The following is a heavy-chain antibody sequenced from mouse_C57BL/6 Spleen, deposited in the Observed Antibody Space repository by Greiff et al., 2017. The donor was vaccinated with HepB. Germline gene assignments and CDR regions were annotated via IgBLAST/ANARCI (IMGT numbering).Heavy chain of an antibody. CDR1: GYAFTNYL. V-gene: IGHV1-54*01. J-gene: IGHJ1*03. Sequence: VQLQQSGAELVRPGTSVKVSCKASGYAFTNYLIEWVKQRPGQGLEWIGVINPGSGGTNYNEKFKGKATMTADKSSSTAYMQLSSLTSEDSAVYYCGRGRFSAGYFDDWGKGTTVTVSS. CDR3: GRGRFSAGYFDD. CDR2: INPGSGGT.